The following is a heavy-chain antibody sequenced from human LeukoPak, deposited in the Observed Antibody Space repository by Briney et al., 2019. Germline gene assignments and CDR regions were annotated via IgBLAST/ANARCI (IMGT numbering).Heavy chain of an antibody. V-gene: IGHV3-23*01. CDR2: INSNGDEI. J-gene: IGHJ4*02. Sequence: GGSLRLSCAASEFTVSSNYMSWVRQAPGKGLEWVSGINSNGDEIYYADSVRGRFTISRDNSNNALYLQMDSLRAEDTAVYYCANWIGSSSRDYWGQGTLVTVSS. CDR3: ANWIGSSSRDY. CDR1: EFTVSSNY. D-gene: IGHD6-6*01.